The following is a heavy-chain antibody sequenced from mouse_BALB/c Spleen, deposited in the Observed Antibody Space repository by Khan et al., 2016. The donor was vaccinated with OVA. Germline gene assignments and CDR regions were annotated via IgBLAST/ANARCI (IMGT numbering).Heavy chain of an antibody. J-gene: IGHJ1*01. D-gene: IGHD4-1*02. CDR1: GYTFTNYG. CDR3: ARSNSYWYFDV. CDR2: INTYTGEP. V-gene: IGHV9-3-1*01. Sequence: QIQLVQSGPELKKPGETVKISCKASGYTFTNYGMNWVKQAPGKGLKWMGWINTYTGEPTYADDFKGRSAFSLETSASTAYLQIKNLKSEDTATSFCARSNSYWYFDVWGPGTPVTVSS.